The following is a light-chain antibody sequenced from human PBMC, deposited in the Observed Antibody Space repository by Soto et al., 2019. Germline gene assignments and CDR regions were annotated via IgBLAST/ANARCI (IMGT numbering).Light chain of an antibody. CDR2: DVS. V-gene: IGKV3-11*01. Sequence: DIVLTQSPATLSLSPGERATLSCRASQSLSSYLAWYQQKPGQAPRLLISDVSNRATGIPARFSGSGSGTDFTLTISSLEPEDSAVYYCQQRATWPPFTFGGGTKVEIK. CDR1: QSLSSY. CDR3: QQRATWPPFT. J-gene: IGKJ4*01.